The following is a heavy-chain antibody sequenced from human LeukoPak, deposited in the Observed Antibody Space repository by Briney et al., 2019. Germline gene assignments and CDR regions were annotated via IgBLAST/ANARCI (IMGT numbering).Heavy chain of an antibody. CDR2: ISYDGSNK. J-gene: IGHJ5*02. D-gene: IGHD4-23*01. V-gene: IGHV3-30*04. CDR1: GFTFSSCA. CDR3: ARDRWGYPPPDWFDP. Sequence: GGSLRLSCAASGFTFSSCAMHWVRQAPGKGLEWVAVISYDGSNKYYADSVKGRFTISRDNAKNSLYLQMNSLRAEDTAVYYCARDRWGYPPPDWFDPWGQGTLVTVSS.